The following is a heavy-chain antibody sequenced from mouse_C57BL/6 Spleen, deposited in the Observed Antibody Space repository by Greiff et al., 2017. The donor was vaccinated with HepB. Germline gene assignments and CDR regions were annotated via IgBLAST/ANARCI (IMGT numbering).Heavy chain of an antibody. CDR3: ATTVVAEYFDV. J-gene: IGHJ1*03. CDR2: ISSGSSTI. D-gene: IGHD1-1*01. CDR1: GFTFSDYG. V-gene: IGHV5-17*01. Sequence: EVKLVESGGGLVKPGGSLKLSCAASGFTFSDYGMHWVRQAPEKGLEWVAYISSGSSTIYYADTVKGRFTISRDNAKNTLFLQMTSLRSEDTAMYYCATTVVAEYFDVWGTGTTVTVSS.